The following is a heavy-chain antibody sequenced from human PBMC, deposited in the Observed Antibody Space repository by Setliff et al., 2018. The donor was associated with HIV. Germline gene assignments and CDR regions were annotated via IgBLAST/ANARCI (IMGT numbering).Heavy chain of an antibody. CDR1: GFTFGDYA. Sequence: HPGGSLRLSCTASGFTFGDYAMSWVRQAPGKGLEWVSTVGANGDDTNYADSVRGRFTISRDNSKTMVFLRMNSLRPEDSAMYYCVRGETYAHWPKGDYWGQGTLVTVSS. J-gene: IGHJ4*02. CDR3: VRGETYAHWPKGDY. CDR2: VGANGDDT. V-gene: IGHV3-23*01. D-gene: IGHD3-16*01.